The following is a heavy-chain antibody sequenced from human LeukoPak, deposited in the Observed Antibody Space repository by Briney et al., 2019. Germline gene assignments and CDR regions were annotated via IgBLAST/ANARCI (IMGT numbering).Heavy chain of an antibody. Sequence: TGGSLRLPCAASGFTFSSHEMNWVRQAPGKGLEWLSYISGSGDTMYYADSVRGRFTISRDNAKNSLYLQMNSLRTEDSALYSCARGAVAGTPPVDYWGPGTLVTVSS. J-gene: IGHJ4*02. CDR3: ARGAVAGTPPVDY. V-gene: IGHV3-48*03. CDR2: ISGSGDTM. CDR1: GFTFSSHE. D-gene: IGHD6-19*01.